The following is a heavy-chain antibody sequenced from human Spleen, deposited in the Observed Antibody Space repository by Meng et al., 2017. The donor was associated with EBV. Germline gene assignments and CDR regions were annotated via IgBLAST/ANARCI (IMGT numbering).Heavy chain of an antibody. CDR3: AGSRHQLLPSG. Sequence: QVQLQRGGAGLLNPSGTLSLTGGVYGGSFSDYYWSWIRQPPGKGLEWIGEINHSGSTNYNPSLKSRVTMSVDTSKNQFSLNLRSVTAADTAVYYCAGSRHQLLPSGWGQGTLVTVSS. D-gene: IGHD2-2*01. CDR2: INHSGST. J-gene: IGHJ4*02. CDR1: GGSFSDYY. V-gene: IGHV4-34*01.